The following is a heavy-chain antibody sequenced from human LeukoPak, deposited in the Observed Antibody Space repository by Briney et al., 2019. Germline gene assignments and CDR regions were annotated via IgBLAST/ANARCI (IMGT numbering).Heavy chain of an antibody. Sequence: GGSLRLSCAASGFTFSSYAMHWVRQAPGKGLEWVAVISYDGSNKYYADSVKGRFTISRDNSKNTLYLQMNSLRAEDTAVYYCARADYCSSTSCYVVSYSDYFDYWGQGTLVTVSS. CDR1: GFTFSSYA. CDR3: ARADYCSSTSCYVVSYSDYFDY. J-gene: IGHJ4*02. V-gene: IGHV3-30*04. CDR2: ISYDGSNK. D-gene: IGHD2-2*01.